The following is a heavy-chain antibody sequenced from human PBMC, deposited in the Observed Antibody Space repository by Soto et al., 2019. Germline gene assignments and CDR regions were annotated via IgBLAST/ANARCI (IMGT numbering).Heavy chain of an antibody. J-gene: IGHJ4*02. D-gene: IGHD3-10*01. V-gene: IGHV3-30-3*01. Sequence: GGSLRLSCAASGFTFSSYAMHWVRQAPGKGLEWVAVISYDGSNKYYADSVKGRFTISRDNSKNTLYLQMNSLRAEDTAVYYCARDPVTMVRGFDYWGQGTLVTVSS. CDR1: GFTFSSYA. CDR2: ISYDGSNK. CDR3: ARDPVTMVRGFDY.